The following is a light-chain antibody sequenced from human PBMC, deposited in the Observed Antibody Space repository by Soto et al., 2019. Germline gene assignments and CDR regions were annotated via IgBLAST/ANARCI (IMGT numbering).Light chain of an antibody. CDR1: QSISSY. V-gene: IGKV1-39*01. Sequence: DIQMTQSPSSLSASVGERVTITCRASQSISSYLNWYQQKPGKAPKLLIYAASSLQSEVQSRFSGSGSGTNFTLTISSLQPEDFATYYCQQSYSTPAWTFGQGTKVEIK. CDR3: QQSYSTPAWT. J-gene: IGKJ1*01. CDR2: AAS.